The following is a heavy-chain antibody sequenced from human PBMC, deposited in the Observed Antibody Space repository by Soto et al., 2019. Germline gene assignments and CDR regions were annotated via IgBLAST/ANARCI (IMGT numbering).Heavy chain of an antibody. Sequence: GGSLRLSCAASGFTFSSYGMHWVRQAPGKGLEWVAVIWYDGSNKYYADSVKGRFTISRDNSKNMLYLQMNSLTAEDTAVYYCVRRAQYFDGTGFHAFDSWGQGTRVTVSS. V-gene: IGHV3-33*01. CDR3: VRRAQYFDGTGFHAFDS. CDR1: GFTFSSYG. J-gene: IGHJ3*02. D-gene: IGHD3-22*01. CDR2: IWYDGSNK.